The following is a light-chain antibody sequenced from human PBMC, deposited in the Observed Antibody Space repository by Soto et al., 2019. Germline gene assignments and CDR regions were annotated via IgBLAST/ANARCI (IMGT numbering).Light chain of an antibody. CDR1: NIGHTD. J-gene: IGLJ7*01. V-gene: IGLV3-21*02. CDR2: DDS. CDR3: QVWDSSSDPVI. Sequence: SYELTQPPSVSVAPGQTARITWGGDNIGHTDVHWYQQRPGQAPVLVVYDDSDRPSGIPERFSGSNSGDTATLTISRVEAGDEADYYCQVWDSSSDPVIFGGGTQLTDL.